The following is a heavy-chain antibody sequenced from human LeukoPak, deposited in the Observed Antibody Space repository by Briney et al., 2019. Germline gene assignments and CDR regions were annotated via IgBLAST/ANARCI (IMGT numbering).Heavy chain of an antibody. CDR3: ARMSWGSSSWYYNWFDP. V-gene: IGHV4-38-2*02. CDR2: IYYSGST. CDR1: GYSISSGYY. D-gene: IGHD6-13*01. J-gene: IGHJ5*02. Sequence: SETLSLTCTVSGYSISSGYYWGWIRQPPGKGLEWIGYIYYSGSTNYNPSLKSRVTISVDTSKNQFSLKLSSVTAADTAVYYCARMSWGSSSWYYNWFDPWGQGTLVTVSS.